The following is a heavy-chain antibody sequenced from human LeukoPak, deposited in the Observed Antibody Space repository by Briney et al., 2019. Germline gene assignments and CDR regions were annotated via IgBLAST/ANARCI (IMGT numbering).Heavy chain of an antibody. V-gene: IGHV1-2*02. J-gene: IGHJ4*02. CDR1: GYTFTGYY. CDR2: INPNSRGT. CDR3: ARDLAARRKPNYFDY. Sequence: VASVTVSCKASGYTFTGYYMHWVRQAPGQGLEWMGWINPNSRGTNYAQKFQGRVTMTRDTSISTAYMELSRLRSDDTAVYYCARDLAARRKPNYFDYWGQGTLVTVSS. D-gene: IGHD6-6*01.